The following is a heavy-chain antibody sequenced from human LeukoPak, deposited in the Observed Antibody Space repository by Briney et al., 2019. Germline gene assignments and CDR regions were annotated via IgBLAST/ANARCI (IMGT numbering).Heavy chain of an antibody. Sequence: GGSLRLSCAASGFSFSSSGMNWVRQALEGGVWWLAFIRYDGRDENFADSVKGRFTISRDNSKNTLYLQMNSLRAEDTAVYYCAKDRGFDSWGQGTLVTVSS. J-gene: IGHJ4*02. CDR3: AKDRGFDS. CDR2: IRYDGRDE. CDR1: GFSFSSSG. V-gene: IGHV3-30*02.